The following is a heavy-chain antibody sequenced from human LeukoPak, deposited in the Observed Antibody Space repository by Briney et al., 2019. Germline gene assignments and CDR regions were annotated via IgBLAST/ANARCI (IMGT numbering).Heavy chain of an antibody. CDR1: GFTFSIYG. CDR3: ANPKGYYDSSALIGGY. CDR2: IRYDGSNK. J-gene: IGHJ4*02. D-gene: IGHD3-22*01. V-gene: IGHV3-30*02. Sequence: GGSLRLSCAASGFTFSIYGMHWVRQAPGKGLEWVAFIRYDGSNKYYADSVKGRFTISRDNSKNTLYLQMNSLRAEDTAVYYCANPKGYYDSSALIGGYWGQGTLVTVSS.